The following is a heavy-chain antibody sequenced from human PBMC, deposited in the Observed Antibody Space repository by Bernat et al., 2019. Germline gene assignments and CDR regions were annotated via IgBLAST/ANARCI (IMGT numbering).Heavy chain of an antibody. CDR1: GFTFSSQA. CDR2: ISGSGGST. J-gene: IGHJ4*02. D-gene: IGHD3-3*01. CDR3: ARSGLGSGYLN. V-gene: IGHV3-23*01. Sequence: EVQLLESGGGLVQPGGSLRLSCAASGFTFSSQAMSWVRQAPGKGLEWVSTISGSGGSTYYADSVRGRFTISRDNSKNTLYLQMNSLRAEDTAVYYCARSGLGSGYLNWGQGTLVTVSS.